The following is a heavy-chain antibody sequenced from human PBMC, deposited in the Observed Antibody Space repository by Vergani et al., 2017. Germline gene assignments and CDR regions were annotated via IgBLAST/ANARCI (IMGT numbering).Heavy chain of an antibody. CDR1: GFTFSSYG. Sequence: QVQLVESGGGVVQPGRSLRLSCAASGFTFSSYGMHWVRQAPGKGLEWVAVIWYDGSNKYYADSVKGRFTISRDNSKNTLYLQMNSLSAEDTAVYYCARDGSGSYSQYYFDYWGQGTLVTVSS. V-gene: IGHV3-33*01. CDR2: IWYDGSNK. D-gene: IGHD3-10*01. J-gene: IGHJ4*02. CDR3: ARDGSGSYSQYYFDY.